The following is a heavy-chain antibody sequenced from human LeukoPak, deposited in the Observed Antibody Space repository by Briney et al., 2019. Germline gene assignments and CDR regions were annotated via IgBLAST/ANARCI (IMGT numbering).Heavy chain of an antibody. Sequence: GGSLRLSCAASGFTFSSYGMHWVRQAPGKGLEWVAVISYDGSNKYYADSVKGRFTISRDNSKKTLYLQMDSLRAEDTAVYYCAKDYSSSWYGNGVLFQHWGQGTLVTVSS. J-gene: IGHJ1*01. D-gene: IGHD6-13*01. CDR3: AKDYSSSWYGNGVLFQH. CDR2: ISYDGSNK. CDR1: GFTFSSYG. V-gene: IGHV3-30*18.